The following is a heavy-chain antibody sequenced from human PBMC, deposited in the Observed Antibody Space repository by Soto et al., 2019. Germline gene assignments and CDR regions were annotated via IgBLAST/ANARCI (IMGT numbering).Heavy chain of an antibody. Sequence: GASVKVSCKASGYTFTSYRMHWVRQAPGQRPEWMGWINTDNGDTTYSEKFQGRVTMTRDTPASTVYMELSSLRSEDTAIYYCEKDPDTYRWYEWLDRWGQGTLVTVSS. V-gene: IGHV1-3*04. CDR2: INTDNGDT. D-gene: IGHD2-8*02. J-gene: IGHJ5*02. CDR3: EKDPDTYRWYEWLDR. CDR1: GYTFTSYR.